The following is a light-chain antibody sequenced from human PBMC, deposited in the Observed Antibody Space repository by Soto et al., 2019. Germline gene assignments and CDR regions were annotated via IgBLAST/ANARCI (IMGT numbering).Light chain of an antibody. CDR3: QQYETFSGT. Sequence: EIVMSQSPATLSVYPGERATLSCRASQSVSSNLAWYQQKPGQAPRLLIYGASTRATGIPARFSGSGSGTEFTLTISSLQPDDFATYYCQQYETFSGTFGPGTKVDI. CDR1: QSVSSN. CDR2: GAS. V-gene: IGKV3-15*01. J-gene: IGKJ1*01.